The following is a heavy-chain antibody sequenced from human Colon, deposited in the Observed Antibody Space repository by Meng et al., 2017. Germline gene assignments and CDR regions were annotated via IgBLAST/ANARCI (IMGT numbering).Heavy chain of an antibody. V-gene: IGHV4-4*02. Sequence: SETLSLTCTVSGASIITTDWWSWVRQPPGKGLEWIGEVYHTGGTNYNPSLKSRVTISVDKSKNQFSLNLSSVTAADTAVYFCTRSRAVVAGIAYWGQGTLVTGAS. J-gene: IGHJ4*02. CDR1: GASIITTDW. CDR3: TRSRAVVAGIAY. CDR2: VYHTGGT. D-gene: IGHD6-19*01.